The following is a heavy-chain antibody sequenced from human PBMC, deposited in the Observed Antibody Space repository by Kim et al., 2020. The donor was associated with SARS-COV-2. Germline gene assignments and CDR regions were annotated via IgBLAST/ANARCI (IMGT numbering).Heavy chain of an antibody. V-gene: IGHV4-59*13. J-gene: IGHJ5*02. D-gene: IGHD3-10*01. CDR1: GGSISNYY. CDR2: IYYSGST. CDR3: ARAPRSFGSGSLYNGWFDP. Sequence: SETLSLTCTVSGGSISNYYWSWIRQPPGKGLEWIGYIYYSGSTNYNPSLKSRVTISVDTSKNQFSLKLSSVTAADTGVYYCARAPRSFGSGSLYNGWFDP.